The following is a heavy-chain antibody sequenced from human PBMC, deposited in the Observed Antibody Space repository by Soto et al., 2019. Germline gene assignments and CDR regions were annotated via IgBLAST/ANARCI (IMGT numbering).Heavy chain of an antibody. J-gene: IGHJ6*03. Sequence: ASVKVSCKASGYTFTGYYMHWVRQAPGQGLEWMGWINPNSGGTNYAQKFQGWVTMTRDTSISTAYMELSRLRSDDTAVYYCARVAEMGTVTKGYYYYMDVWGKGTTVTVSS. V-gene: IGHV1-2*04. D-gene: IGHD4-17*01. CDR3: ARVAEMGTVTKGYYYYMDV. CDR2: INPNSGGT. CDR1: GYTFTGYY.